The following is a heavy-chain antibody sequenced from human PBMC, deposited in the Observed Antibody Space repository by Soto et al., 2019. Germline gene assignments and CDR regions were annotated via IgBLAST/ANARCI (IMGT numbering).Heavy chain of an antibody. J-gene: IGHJ3*02. D-gene: IGHD3-3*01. V-gene: IGHV3-23*01. CDR1: GFTFSSYA. CDR3: AKGPKYYDFWSGYWPDDAFDI. Sequence: VQLLESGGGLVQPGGSLRLSCAASGFTFSSYAMSWVRQAPGKGLEWVSAISGSGGSTYYADSVKGRFTISRDNSKNTLYLQMNSLRAEDTAVYYCAKGPKYYDFWSGYWPDDAFDIWGQGTMVTVSS. CDR2: ISGSGGST.